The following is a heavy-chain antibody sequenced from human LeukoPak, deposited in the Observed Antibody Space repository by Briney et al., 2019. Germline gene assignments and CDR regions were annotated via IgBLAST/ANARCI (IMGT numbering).Heavy chain of an antibody. J-gene: IGHJ5*02. CDR1: GGTFSSYA. CDR3: ARVGIAAAGTYWFDP. D-gene: IGHD6-13*01. V-gene: IGHV1-69*06. Sequence: SVKVSCKASGGTFSSYAISWVRQAPGQGLEWMGGIIPIFGTANYAQKFQGRVTITADKSTSTAYMELSSLRSEDTAVYYCARVGIAAAGTYWFDPWGQGTLVTVSS. CDR2: IIPIFGTA.